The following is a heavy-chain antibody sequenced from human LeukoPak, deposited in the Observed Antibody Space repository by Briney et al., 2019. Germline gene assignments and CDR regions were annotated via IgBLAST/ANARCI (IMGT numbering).Heavy chain of an antibody. J-gene: IGHJ3*02. CDR2: INPNSGGT. CDR1: GYTFTGYY. Sequence: ASVTVSCKASGYTFTGYYMHWVRQAPGQGLEWMGWINPNSGGTNYAQKFQGRVTMTRDTSISTAYMELSRLRSDDTAVYYCARVPGLILGSNAFDIWGQGTMVTVSS. CDR3: ARVPGLILGSNAFDI. D-gene: IGHD3-22*01. V-gene: IGHV1-2*02.